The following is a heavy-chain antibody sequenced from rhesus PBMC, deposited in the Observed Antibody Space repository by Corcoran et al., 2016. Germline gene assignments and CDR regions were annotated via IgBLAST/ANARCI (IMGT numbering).Heavy chain of an antibody. V-gene: IGHV4-165*01. J-gene: IGHJ4*01. CDR3: ARQRTGVIEAST. CDR2: ISGSSGRT. CDR1: GGSFSGYY. D-gene: IGHD3-22*01. Sequence: QVQLQESGPVLVKPSETLSLTCAVSGGSFSGYYWGWIRQPPGKGLEWIGYISGSSGRTDYKPSLKSRVTISTDTSKNQFSLKLSSVTAADTAVYYCARQRTGVIEASTWGQGVLVTVSS.